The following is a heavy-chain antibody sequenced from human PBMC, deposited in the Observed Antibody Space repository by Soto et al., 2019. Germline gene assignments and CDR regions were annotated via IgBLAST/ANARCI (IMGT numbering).Heavy chain of an antibody. CDR3: ASSGIVGSEVNTWFDP. D-gene: IGHD3-22*01. CDR1: AGSITTSY. CDR2: ISYRGRT. J-gene: IGHJ5*02. Sequence: SLTCTVSAGSITTSYWSWIREPLGKALEWIGYISYRGRTNYNPSLKSRLTISIDTSKSQISLKLTSMTTADTAVYYCASSGIVGSEVNTWFDPWGQGTMVTV. V-gene: IGHV4-59*01.